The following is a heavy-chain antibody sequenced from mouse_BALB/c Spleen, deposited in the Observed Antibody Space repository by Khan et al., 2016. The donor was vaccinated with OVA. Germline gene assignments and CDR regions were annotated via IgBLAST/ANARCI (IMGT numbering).Heavy chain of an antibody. D-gene: IGHD1-1*01. J-gene: IGHJ2*01. Sequence: EVQLQESGPGLVKPSQSLSLTCTVTGYSITSDYAWNWIGQFPGNKLEWMGFISYSGNTNYNPSLKSRISITRDTSKNQFFLQLNSVTTEDTATYYCARVYGGDFDYWSQGTTLTVSS. CDR1: GYSITSDYA. V-gene: IGHV3-2*02. CDR3: ARVYGGDFDY. CDR2: ISYSGNT.